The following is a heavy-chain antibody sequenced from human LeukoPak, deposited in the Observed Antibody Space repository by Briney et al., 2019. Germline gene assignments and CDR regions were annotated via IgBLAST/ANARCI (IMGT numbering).Heavy chain of an antibody. J-gene: IGHJ6*03. Sequence: GGSLRLSCAASGFTFSSYWMSWVRQAPGKGLEWVANIKQDGSEKYYVDSVKGRFTISRDNAKNSLYLQMNSLRAEDTAVYYCARGATTSDYDILTGYDRLRGRLYYYYYMDVWGKGTTVTISS. CDR2: IKQDGSEK. D-gene: IGHD3-9*01. V-gene: IGHV3-7*04. CDR1: GFTFSSYW. CDR3: ARGATTSDYDILTGYDRLRGRLYYYYYMDV.